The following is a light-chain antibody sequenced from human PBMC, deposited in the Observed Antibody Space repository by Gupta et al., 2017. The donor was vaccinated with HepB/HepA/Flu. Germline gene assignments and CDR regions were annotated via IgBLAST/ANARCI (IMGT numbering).Light chain of an antibody. CDR2: QDS. V-gene: IGLV3-1*01. J-gene: IGLJ2*01. CDR1: KLGDKY. Sequence: SYALTQPPSVSVSPGQPASITCSGDKLGDKYACWYQQKPGQSPVLVIYQDSKRPSGIPERFSGSNSGNTATLTISGTQAMDEADYYCQAWDSSTAVFGGGTKLTVL. CDR3: QAWDSSTAV.